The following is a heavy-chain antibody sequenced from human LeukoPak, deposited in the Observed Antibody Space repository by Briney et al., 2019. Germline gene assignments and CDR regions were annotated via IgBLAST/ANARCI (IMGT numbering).Heavy chain of an antibody. J-gene: IGHJ4*02. CDR1: GYTFTSYY. CDR2: ISGYNGDT. D-gene: IGHD5-18*01. V-gene: IGHV1-18*04. Sequence: ASVKVSCKASGYTFTSYYMHLVRQAPGQGLEWMGWISGYNGDTNYAQKLQGRVTMTTDTSTSTAYMEVRSLRSDDTAVYYCTRDLGVDTTMIFFDYWGQGSLVTVSS. CDR3: TRDLGVDTTMIFFDY.